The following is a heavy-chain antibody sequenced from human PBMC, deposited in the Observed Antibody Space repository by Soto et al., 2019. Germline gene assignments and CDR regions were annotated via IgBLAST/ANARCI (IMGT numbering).Heavy chain of an antibody. J-gene: IGHJ5*02. Sequence: PGGSLRLSCAASGFTFSSYAMIWVRQAPGKGLEWVSAISGSGGSTYYADSVKGRFTISRDNSKNTLYLQMNSLRAEDTAVYYCAKVTDIVVVVAAGWFDPWGQGTLVTVSS. CDR3: AKVTDIVVVVAAGWFDP. CDR1: GFTFSSYA. CDR2: ISGSGGST. V-gene: IGHV3-23*01. D-gene: IGHD2-15*01.